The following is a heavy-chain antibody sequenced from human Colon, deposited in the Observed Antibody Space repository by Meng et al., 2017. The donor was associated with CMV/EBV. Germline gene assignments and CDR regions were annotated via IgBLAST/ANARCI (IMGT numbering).Heavy chain of an antibody. J-gene: IGHJ4*02. CDR3: ARDGAGTLYFFDF. Sequence: GGSLRLSCAASGFIFSSYNMHWVRQAPGKGLEWVAVISYDGGYKYYADSVKGRFTISRDNSKNTLYVELDSLRPEDTAVYYCARDGAGTLYFFDFWGQVTLVTVSS. CDR2: ISYDGGYK. V-gene: IGHV3-30-3*01. D-gene: IGHD1-26*01. CDR1: GFIFSSYN.